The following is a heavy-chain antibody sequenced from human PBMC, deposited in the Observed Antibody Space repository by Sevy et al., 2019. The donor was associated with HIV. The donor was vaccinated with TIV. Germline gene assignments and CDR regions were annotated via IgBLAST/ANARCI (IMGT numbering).Heavy chain of an antibody. CDR3: EGIATAGIDY. Sequence: GGSLRLSCAASGFTFSSYVMTWVRQAPGKGLEWVSTISGSGGTTYYADSVKGRFTISRDNSKNTLDLQINSVRAEDTAVYYCEGIATAGIDYWCQGTLVTVSS. CDR2: ISGSGGTT. CDR1: GFTFSSYV. D-gene: IGHD6-13*01. V-gene: IGHV3-23*01. J-gene: IGHJ4*02.